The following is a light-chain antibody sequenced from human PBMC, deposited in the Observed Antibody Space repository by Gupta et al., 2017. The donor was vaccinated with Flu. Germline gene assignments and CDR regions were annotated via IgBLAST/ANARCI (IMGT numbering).Light chain of an antibody. CDR1: QSVGRE. J-gene: IGKJ4*01. V-gene: IGKV3-11*01. CDR2: DTS. CDR3: QLRSPWAKT. Sequence: PANLSLSSGDRATLSSRASQSVGRELAWYQQKACRAPRLLIFDTSNRASDTPARFSGSGSGTDFTLSISNLDTEDFAVYFCQLRSPWAKTFGAGTKVEIK.